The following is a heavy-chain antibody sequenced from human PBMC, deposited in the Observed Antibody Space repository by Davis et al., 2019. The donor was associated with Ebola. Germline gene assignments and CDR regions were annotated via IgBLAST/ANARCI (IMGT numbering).Heavy chain of an antibody. CDR2: ISWNSGSI. CDR1: GFTFDDYA. V-gene: IGHV3-9*01. J-gene: IGHJ5*02. CDR3: ARDWLRYFDWLSHWFDP. Sequence: GGSLRLSCAASGFTFDDYAMHWVRQAPGKGLEWVSGISWNSGSIGYADSVKGRFTISRDNAKNSLYLQMNSLRAEDTAVYYCARDWLRYFDWLSHWFDPWGQGTLVTVSS. D-gene: IGHD3-9*01.